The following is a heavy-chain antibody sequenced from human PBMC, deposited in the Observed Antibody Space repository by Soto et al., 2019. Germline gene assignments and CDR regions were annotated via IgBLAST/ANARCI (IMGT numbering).Heavy chain of an antibody. CDR3: AGNTSNQWYYMDV. Sequence: SHTLSLTCAIAGDSVSSNSAAWNGIMLSPSRGLEWLGRTYYRSRWYNDYAVSVRSRITVNPDTSKHQFSLQLTSVTPEDTAVYYCAGNTSNQWYYMDVWGKGTTVTV. J-gene: IGHJ6*03. CDR1: GDSVSSNSAA. CDR2: TYYRSRWYN. V-gene: IGHV6-1*01. D-gene: IGHD1-7*01.